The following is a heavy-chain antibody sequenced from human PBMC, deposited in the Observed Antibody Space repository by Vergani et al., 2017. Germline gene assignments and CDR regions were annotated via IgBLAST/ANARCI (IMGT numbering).Heavy chain of an antibody. CDR2: ISSSSSTI. V-gene: IGHV3-48*01. CDR1: GFTFSSYS. Sequence: EVQLVESGGGLVQPGGSLRLSCAASGFTFSSYSMNWVRQAPGKGLEWVSYISSSSSTIYYADSVKGRFTISRDNAKNSLYLQMNSLRAEDTAVYYCARYCSSTSCASPYYYYYGMDVWGQGTTVTVSS. J-gene: IGHJ6*02. CDR3: ARYCSSTSCASPYYYYYGMDV. D-gene: IGHD2-2*01.